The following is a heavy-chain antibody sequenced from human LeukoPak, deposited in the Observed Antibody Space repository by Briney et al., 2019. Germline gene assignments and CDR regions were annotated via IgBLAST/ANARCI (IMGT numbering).Heavy chain of an antibody. CDR1: GGSISSYY. D-gene: IGHD3-3*01. Sequence: SETLSLTCTVSGGSISSYYWSWIRQPPGKGLEWIGYIYYSGSTYYNPSLKSRVTISVDTSNNQFSLKLSSVTAADTAVYFCARASIFGVIRTFFNWFDPWGQGTLVTVSS. CDR3: ARASIFGVIRTFFNWFDP. J-gene: IGHJ5*02. V-gene: IGHV4-59*08. CDR2: IYYSGST.